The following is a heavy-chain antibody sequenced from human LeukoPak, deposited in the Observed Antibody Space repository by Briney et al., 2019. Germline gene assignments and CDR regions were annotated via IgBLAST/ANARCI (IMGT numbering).Heavy chain of an antibody. J-gene: IGHJ4*02. CDR1: GYTLTELS. V-gene: IGHV1-24*01. CDR2: FDPEDGET. CDR3: ATDPRYCSSTSCHDY. D-gene: IGHD2-2*01. Sequence: ASVKVSCKVSGYTLTELSMHWVRQAPGKGLEWMGGFDPEDGETIYAQKFQGRVTMTEDTSTDTAYMELSSLRSEDTVVYYCATDPRYCSSTSCHDYWGQGTLVTVSS.